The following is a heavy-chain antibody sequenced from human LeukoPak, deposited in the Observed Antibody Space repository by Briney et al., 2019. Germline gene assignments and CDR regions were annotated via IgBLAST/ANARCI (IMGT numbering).Heavy chain of an antibody. J-gene: IGHJ4*02. CDR3: VREESGGYFDY. D-gene: IGHD2-8*02. CDR2: IIPGGGST. Sequence: ASVKVSCKASGYTFTNYLLHWVRQAPGQGLEWVGRIIPGGGSTNYAQKFRDRVTTTRDTSTSTVYMELSSLRAEDTAVYHCVREESGGYFDYWGLGTLVTVSS. CDR1: GYTFTNYL. V-gene: IGHV1-46*01.